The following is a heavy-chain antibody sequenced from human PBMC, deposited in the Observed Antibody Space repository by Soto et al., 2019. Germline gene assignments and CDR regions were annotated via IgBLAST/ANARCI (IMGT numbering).Heavy chain of an antibody. D-gene: IGHD1-26*01. J-gene: IGHJ3*02. Sequence: QITLKESGPTLVKPTQTLTLTCTFSGFSLSTSGVGVGWIRQPPGKALEWLALIYWNDDKRYSPSLKSRLTSTKDTSKSQVVRTMTNMDPVDTATYYCEHTPVPYTVGAGDIWGQGTMVTVSS. CDR1: GFSLSTSGVG. CDR3: EHTPVPYTVGAGDI. CDR2: IYWNDDK. V-gene: IGHV2-5*01.